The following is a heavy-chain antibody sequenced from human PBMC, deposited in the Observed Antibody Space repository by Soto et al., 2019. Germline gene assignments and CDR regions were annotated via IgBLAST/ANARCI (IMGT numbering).Heavy chain of an antibody. D-gene: IGHD2-21*01. CDR3: ARLVAAGITYYFDS. CDR2: IYWDHDK. V-gene: IGHV2-5*02. J-gene: IGHJ4*02. CDR1: AFSLSTSGVG. Sequence: QITLKESGPTLVKPTQTLTLTCTFSAFSLSTSGVGVGWIRQPPGKALEWLTFIYWDHDKRYSPSLKSRLTITKDTSKNQVVLTMTNMDPVDTATYYCARLVAAGITYYFDSWGQGTLVTVSS.